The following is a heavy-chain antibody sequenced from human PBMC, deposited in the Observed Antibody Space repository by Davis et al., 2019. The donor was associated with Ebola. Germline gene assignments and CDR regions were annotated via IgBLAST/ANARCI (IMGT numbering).Heavy chain of an antibody. V-gene: IGHV3-53*01. CDR2: TFSGGGT. D-gene: IGHD6-19*01. J-gene: IGHJ4*02. CDR1: GVTVSRDY. CDR3: AKASRQWQQFDY. Sequence: GESLKISCADSGVTVSRDYMSWVRQAPGKGLEWVSLTFSGGGTNYADSVKGRFTISRDNSKNTLYLQMNSLRAEDTAVYYCAKASRQWQQFDYWGQGTLVTVSS.